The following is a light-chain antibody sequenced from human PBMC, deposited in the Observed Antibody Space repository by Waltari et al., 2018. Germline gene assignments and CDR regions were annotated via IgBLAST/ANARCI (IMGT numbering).Light chain of an antibody. J-gene: IGLJ3*02. CDR3: AAWDDSLNGWV. CDR1: SSNIGSNT. V-gene: IGLV1-44*01. CDR2: SNN. Sequence: QSVLTQPPSASGTPGQRVTISCSGSSSNIGSNTVNWYQQLPGTAPKPLVYSNNQRPSGVPGRFPGPKSGTSASLAISGLQSEDEADYYCAAWDDSLNGWVFGGGTKLTVL.